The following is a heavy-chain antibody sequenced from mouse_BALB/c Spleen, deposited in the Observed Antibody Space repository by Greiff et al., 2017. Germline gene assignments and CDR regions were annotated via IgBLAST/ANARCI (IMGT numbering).Heavy chain of an antibody. CDR3: ARRPRDEEDYYDLDY. J-gene: IGHJ4*01. D-gene: IGHD3-3*01. CDR1: GFTFSSYG. CDR2: ISSGGSYT. V-gene: IGHV5-6*03. Sequence: DVMLVESGGGLVQPGGSLKLSCAASGFTFSSYGMSWVRQTPDKRLEWVATISSGGSYTYYPDNVKGRFTISRDNAKNTLYLQMSSLKSEDTAMYYCARRPRDEEDYYDLDYWGQGTSVTVSS.